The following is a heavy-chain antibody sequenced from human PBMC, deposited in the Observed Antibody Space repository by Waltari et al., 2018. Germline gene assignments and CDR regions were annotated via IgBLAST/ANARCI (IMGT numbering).Heavy chain of an antibody. V-gene: IGHV1-69*01. CDR1: GGTFSSHD. CDR2: IIPIFGTA. J-gene: IGHJ4*02. Sequence: QVQLVQSGAEVKKPGSSVKVSCKASGGTFSSHDISWVRPATGQGLEWMGGIIPIFGTANDEQKFQGRVTITADEATSTAYMELSSLRSEDTAVYYCANNPTHSGSYYYFDYWGQGTLVTVSS. D-gene: IGHD1-26*01. CDR3: ANNPTHSGSYYYFDY.